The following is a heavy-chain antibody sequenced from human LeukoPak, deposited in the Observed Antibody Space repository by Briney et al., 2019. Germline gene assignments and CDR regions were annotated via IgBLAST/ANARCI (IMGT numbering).Heavy chain of an antibody. J-gene: IGHJ2*01. CDR1: GFAFGDYA. Sequence: GGSLRLSCAASGFAFGDYAMHWVRQAPGKGLEWVALISYDGSNNYYADSVKGRFTISRDNSKNTLYLEMNSLRAGDTAVYYCARGRSPDYWYFDLWGRGTLVTVSS. V-gene: IGHV3-30-3*01. CDR3: ARGRSPDYWYFDL. CDR2: ISYDGSNN.